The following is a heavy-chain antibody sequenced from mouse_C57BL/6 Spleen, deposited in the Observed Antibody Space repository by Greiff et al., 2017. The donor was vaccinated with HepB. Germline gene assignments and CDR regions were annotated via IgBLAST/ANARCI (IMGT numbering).Heavy chain of an antibody. CDR2: INPNNGGT. J-gene: IGHJ4*01. Sequence: EVQLQQSGPELVKPGASVKMSCKASGYTFTDYNMHWVKQSHGKSLEWIGYINPNNGGTSYNQKFKGKATLTVNKSSSTAYMELRSLTSEASAVYYCARAAFYSNGAMDYCGQGTSVTVSS. V-gene: IGHV1-22*01. D-gene: IGHD2-5*01. CDR1: GYTFTDYN. CDR3: ARAAFYSNGAMDY.